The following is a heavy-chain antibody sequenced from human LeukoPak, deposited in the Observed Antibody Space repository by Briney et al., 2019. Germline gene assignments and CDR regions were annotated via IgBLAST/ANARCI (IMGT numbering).Heavy chain of an antibody. Sequence: PGRSLRLSCAASGFIFSSYGMNWVRQAPGKGLEWVALIWYDGINKYCADSVKGRFTISRDNSKNTLYLQMNSLRAEDTAVYYCARGPSTSGWYVDYWGQGTLVTVSS. V-gene: IGHV3-33*01. CDR3: ARGPSTSGWYVDY. CDR1: GFIFSSYG. CDR2: IWYDGINK. J-gene: IGHJ4*02. D-gene: IGHD6-19*01.